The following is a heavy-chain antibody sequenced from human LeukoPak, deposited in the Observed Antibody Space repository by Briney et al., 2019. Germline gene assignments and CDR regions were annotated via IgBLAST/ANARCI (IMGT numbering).Heavy chain of an antibody. D-gene: IGHD5-24*01. Sequence: GGSLRLSCAASGFTSSSYEMNWVLQAPRERLEWGSYIISSGSTIYYTDSVKSRVTISTDNTKNSPYLQLNNLRREETTVYYCARNGADRYTPTWLDTWGQGTLVTVSS. CDR2: IISSGSTI. CDR3: ARNGADRYTPTWLDT. J-gene: IGHJ5*02. CDR1: GFTSSSYE. V-gene: IGHV3-48*03.